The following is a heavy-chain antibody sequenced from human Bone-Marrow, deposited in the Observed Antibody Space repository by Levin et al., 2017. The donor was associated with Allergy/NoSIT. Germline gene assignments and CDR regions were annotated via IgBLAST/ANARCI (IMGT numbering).Heavy chain of an antibody. D-gene: IGHD2-2*01. V-gene: IGHV3-33*01. CDR2: IWYDGSNK. J-gene: IGHJ6*02. Sequence: SCAASGFTFSSYGMHWVRQAPGKGLEWVAVIWYDGSNKYYADSVKGRFTISRDNSKNTLYLQMNSLRAEDTAVYYCAREIVVVPAATPYVSYYYYGMDVWGQGTTVTVSS. CDR1: GFTFSSYG. CDR3: AREIVVVPAATPYVSYYYYGMDV.